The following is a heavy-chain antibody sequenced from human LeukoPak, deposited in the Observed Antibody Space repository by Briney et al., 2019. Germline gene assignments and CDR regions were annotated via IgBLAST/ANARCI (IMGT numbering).Heavy chain of an antibody. CDR2: ISRLAGST. D-gene: IGHD3-10*01. Sequence: GGSLRLSCAASGFTFSDYPMSWVRQAPGKGLEWVSAISRLAGSTAYADSVNGRFTISRDNSQNTLFLQMNSLRVDDTAMYYCAKDVRDYYGTGTLNFDSWGQGTLVSVSS. CDR1: GFTFSDYP. CDR3: AKDVRDYYGTGTLNFDS. J-gene: IGHJ4*02. V-gene: IGHV3-23*01.